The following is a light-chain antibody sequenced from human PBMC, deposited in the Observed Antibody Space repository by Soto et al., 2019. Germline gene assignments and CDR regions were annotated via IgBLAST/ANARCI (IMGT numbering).Light chain of an antibody. V-gene: IGKV2-24*01. CDR3: MQATQSSWT. J-gene: IGKJ1*01. CDR2: KVS. Sequence: WFQQRPGQPPRLLMYKVSDRFSGVPDRFSGSGAGTDFTLTISRVEAEDVGVYYCMQATQSSWTFGQGTKVDIK.